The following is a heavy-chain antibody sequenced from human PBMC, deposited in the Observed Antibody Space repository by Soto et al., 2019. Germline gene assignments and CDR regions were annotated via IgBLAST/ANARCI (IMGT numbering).Heavy chain of an antibody. V-gene: IGHV3-23*04. CDR3: AKALLGYYDILPGYYPFDP. Sequence: VESGGGLVQPGGSLRLSCAASGFTFSSYAMSWVRQAPGKGLEWVSAISGSGGSTYYADSVKGRFTISRDNSKNTLYLQMNSLRAEDTAVYYCAKALLGYYDILPGYYPFDPWGQGTLVTVSS. CDR1: GFTFSSYA. D-gene: IGHD3-9*01. CDR2: ISGSGGST. J-gene: IGHJ5*02.